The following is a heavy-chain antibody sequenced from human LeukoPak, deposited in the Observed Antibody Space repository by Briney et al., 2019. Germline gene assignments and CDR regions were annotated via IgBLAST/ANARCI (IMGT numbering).Heavy chain of an antibody. CDR3: ARDFGVVILGGRVDP. CDR2: IIPILGIA. J-gene: IGHJ5*02. D-gene: IGHD3-3*01. CDR1: GGTYSSYA. V-gene: IGHV1-69*04. Sequence: SVKVSCKASGGTYSSYAISWVRQAPGQGLEWMGRIIPILGIATYAQKFQGRVTITADKSTSTAYMELSSLRSEDTAVYYCARDFGVVILGGRVDPWGQGTLVTVSS.